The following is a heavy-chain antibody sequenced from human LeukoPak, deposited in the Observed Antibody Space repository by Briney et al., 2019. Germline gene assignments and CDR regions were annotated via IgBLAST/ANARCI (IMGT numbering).Heavy chain of an antibody. CDR2: IKEDGSEK. Sequence: PGGSLRLSCAASGFTFRSNWMSWVRQAPGKGLEWVANIKEDGSEKHHVDSVKGRFTISRDNARNSLYLQMNSLRSEDTAVYFCARVMVVVGAPFYYYGMDVWGQRTTVTVSS. J-gene: IGHJ6*02. V-gene: IGHV3-7*04. D-gene: IGHD2-15*01. CDR1: GFTFRSNW. CDR3: ARVMVVVGAPFYYYGMDV.